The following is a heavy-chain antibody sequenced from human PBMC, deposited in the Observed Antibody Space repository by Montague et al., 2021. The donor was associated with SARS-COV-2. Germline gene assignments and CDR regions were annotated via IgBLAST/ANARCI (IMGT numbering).Heavy chain of an antibody. V-gene: IGHV6-1*01. CDR2: TYYRSKWYN. J-gene: IGHJ6*02. Sequence: SAISGDSVFSNSATWNWVRQSPSRGLEWLGRTYYRSKWYNDYAVSVRGRVTINPDTSKNQFSLQLNSVTPEDTAIYYCTSGREGNYNVMDVWGQGTTVTVSS. CDR3: TSGREGNYNVMDV. D-gene: IGHD1-1*01. CDR1: GDSVFSNSAT.